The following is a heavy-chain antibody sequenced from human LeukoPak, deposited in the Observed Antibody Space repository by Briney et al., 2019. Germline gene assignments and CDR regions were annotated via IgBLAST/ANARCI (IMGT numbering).Heavy chain of an antibody. J-gene: IGHJ4*02. CDR1: GGTFSSYA. D-gene: IGHD3-3*01. Sequence: SVKVSCKASGGTFSSYAISWVRQAPGQGLEWMGGIIPIFGTASYAQKFQGRVTITTDESTSTAYMELSSLRSEDTAVYYCARVGTHYDFWSGYHYWGQGTLVTVSS. V-gene: IGHV1-69*05. CDR2: IIPIFGTA. CDR3: ARVGTHYDFWSGYHY.